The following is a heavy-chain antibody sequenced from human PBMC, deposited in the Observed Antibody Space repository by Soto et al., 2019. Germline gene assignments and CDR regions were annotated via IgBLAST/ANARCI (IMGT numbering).Heavy chain of an antibody. J-gene: IGHJ6*02. D-gene: IGHD5-12*01. V-gene: IGHV1-69*13. CDR1: GGTFSSYA. CDR3: ARDLAYLPGWLRNYYYYGMDV. Sequence: GASVKVSCKASGGTFSSYAISWVRQAPGQGLEWMGGIIPIFGTANYAQKFQGRVTITADESTSTAYMELSSLRSEDTAVYYCARDLAYLPGWLRNYYYYGMDVRGQGSTVTVSS. CDR2: IIPIFGTA.